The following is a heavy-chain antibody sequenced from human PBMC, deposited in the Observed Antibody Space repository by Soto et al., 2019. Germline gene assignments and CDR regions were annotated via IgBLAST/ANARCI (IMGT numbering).Heavy chain of an antibody. Sequence: QVQLVQSGAEVKKPGASVKVSCKASGYTFTSYAIHWVRQAPGQRLEWMGWINAGNGNTKYSQKFQGRVAITRDTSASTAYMELSSLRSEDTAVHYCARGLMNWNYGPEQFDYWGQGTLVTVSS. CDR1: GYTFTSYA. CDR3: ARGLMNWNYGPEQFDY. CDR2: INAGNGNT. V-gene: IGHV1-3*01. D-gene: IGHD1-7*01. J-gene: IGHJ4*02.